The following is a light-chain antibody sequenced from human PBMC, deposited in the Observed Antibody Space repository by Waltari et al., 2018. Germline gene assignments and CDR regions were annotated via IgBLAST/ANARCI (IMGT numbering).Light chain of an antibody. CDR1: QSISSW. CDR3: QQSWT. J-gene: IGKJ1*01. V-gene: IGKV1-5*03. Sequence: IQITQSPSTLSAAVGDRGTITCRASQSISSWLAWYQQKPGKAPKPLIYKASSLESGVPSRFSGSGSGTEFTLTISSLQPDDFATYYCQQSWTFGQGTKVEIK. CDR2: KAS.